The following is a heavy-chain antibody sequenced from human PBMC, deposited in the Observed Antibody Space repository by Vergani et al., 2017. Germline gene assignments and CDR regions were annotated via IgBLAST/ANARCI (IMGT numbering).Heavy chain of an antibody. J-gene: IGHJ1*01. CDR3: AKGIIAVAGTEYFQH. V-gene: IGHV3-30*18. D-gene: IGHD6-19*01. CDR2: ISYDGSNK. CDR1: GFTFSSYG. Sequence: QVQLVESGGGVVQPGRSLRLSCAASGFTFSSYGMHWVRQAPGKGLEWVAVISYDGSNKYYADSVKGRFTISRDNSKNTLYLQMNSLRAEYTAVYYCAKGIIAVAGTEYFQHWGQGTLVTVSS.